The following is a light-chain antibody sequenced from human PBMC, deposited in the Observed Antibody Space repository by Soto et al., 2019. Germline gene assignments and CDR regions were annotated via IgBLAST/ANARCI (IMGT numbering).Light chain of an antibody. J-gene: IGKJ3*01. CDR1: QSVSSY. CDR2: DAS. V-gene: IGKV3-11*01. CDR3: QQRSNWPLT. Sequence: EIVLTQSPATLSLSPGERATLSCRASQSVSSYLAWYQHKPGQTPRRLIYDASIRATGIPARFSGSGSGTDFTLTISSLEPEDFAVYYGQQRSNWPLTFGPGTKVDIK.